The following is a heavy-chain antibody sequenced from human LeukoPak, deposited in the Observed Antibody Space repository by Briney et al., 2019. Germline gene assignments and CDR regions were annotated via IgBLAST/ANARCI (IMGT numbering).Heavy chain of an antibody. D-gene: IGHD3-22*01. CDR1: GFTVSSNY. V-gene: IGHV3-53*01. J-gene: IGHJ4*02. CDR2: IYSGGST. Sequence: PGGSLRLSCAAPGFTVSSNYMSWVRQAPGKGLEWVSVIYSGGSTYYADSVKGRFTISRDNSKNALYLQMNSLRAEDTAVYYCARDYYDSRTDIDNYWGQGTLVTVSS. CDR3: ARDYYDSRTDIDNY.